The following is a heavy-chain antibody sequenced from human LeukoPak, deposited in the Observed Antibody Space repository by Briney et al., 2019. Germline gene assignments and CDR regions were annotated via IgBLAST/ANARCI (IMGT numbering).Heavy chain of an antibody. D-gene: IGHD5-12*01. CDR1: GYTFTNYG. CDR2: ISAYNGNT. V-gene: IGHV1-18*01. J-gene: IGHJ4*02. Sequence: ASVKVSCKASGYTFTNYGISWVRQAPGQGLEWMGWISAYNGNTNYAQKLQGRVTMTTDTSTSTAYMELRSLRSGDTAVYYCARQDIVATVDYWGQGTLVTVSS. CDR3: ARQDIVATVDY.